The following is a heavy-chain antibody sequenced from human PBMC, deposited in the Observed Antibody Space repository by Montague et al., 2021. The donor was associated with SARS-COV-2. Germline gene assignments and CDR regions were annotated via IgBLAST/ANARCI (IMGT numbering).Heavy chain of an antibody. Sequence: SLRLSCAASGFTFSSYAMSWVRQAPGKGLEWVSAITGSGGGTYYAGSVKGRFTISKDNSKNILYLQMNSLRAEDTAVYYCAKDQVYSGSYFADWGQGTLVTVSS. V-gene: IGHV3-23*01. CDR2: ITGSGGGT. D-gene: IGHD1-26*01. CDR1: GFTFSSYA. J-gene: IGHJ4*02. CDR3: AKDQVYSGSYFAD.